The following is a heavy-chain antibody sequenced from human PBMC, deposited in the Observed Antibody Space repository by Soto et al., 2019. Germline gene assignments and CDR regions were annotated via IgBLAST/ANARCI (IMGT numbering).Heavy chain of an antibody. D-gene: IGHD6-19*01. V-gene: IGHV3-23*01. Sequence: GASLRLSCAASGFTFSISGMGWVRQAPGKGLEWVSGISGGGGTTYYADSVKGRFTVSRDNSKNTLYLQMNSLRAEDTAVYYCAKDLGTWSSGWYGQFDYWGQGTLVTVSS. CDR2: ISGGGGTT. J-gene: IGHJ4*02. CDR1: GFTFSISG. CDR3: AKDLGTWSSGWYGQFDY.